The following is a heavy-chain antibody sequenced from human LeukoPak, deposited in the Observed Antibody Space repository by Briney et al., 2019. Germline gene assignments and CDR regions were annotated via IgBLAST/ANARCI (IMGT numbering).Heavy chain of an antibody. CDR2: ISSSGSTI. Sequence: GGSLRLSCAASGFTFSSYEMNWVRQAPGKGLEWVSYISSSGSTIYYADSVKGRFTISRDNAKNSLYLQMNSLRAEDTAVYYCASPREGEVIDYYGMDVWGQGTTVTVSS. CDR1: GFTFSSYE. D-gene: IGHD3-16*01. V-gene: IGHV3-48*03. CDR3: ASPREGEVIDYYGMDV. J-gene: IGHJ6*02.